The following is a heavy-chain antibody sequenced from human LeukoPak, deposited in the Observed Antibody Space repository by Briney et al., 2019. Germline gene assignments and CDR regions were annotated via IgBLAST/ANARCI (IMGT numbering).Heavy chain of an antibody. CDR1: GDSVSSNSAA. CDR2: TYYRSKWYN. CDR3: ARGGSGLDY. Sequence: SQTLSLTCVISGDSVSSNSAAWTWIRQSPSRGLEWLGGTYYRSKWYNDYAVSVESLITINPDTSKNQFSLQLNSVTPEDTAMYYCARGGSGLDYWGQGTLVTVSS. D-gene: IGHD3-10*01. J-gene: IGHJ4*02. V-gene: IGHV6-1*01.